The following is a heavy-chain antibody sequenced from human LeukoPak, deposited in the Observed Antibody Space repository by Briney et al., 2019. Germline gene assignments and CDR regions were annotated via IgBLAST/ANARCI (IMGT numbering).Heavy chain of an antibody. D-gene: IGHD6-19*01. Sequence: PGGSLRLSCAASGFTFSSYGMHWVRQAPGKGLEWVAVISYDGSNKYYADSVKGRFTISRDNSKNTLYLQMNSLRAEDTAVYYCARSYSSGPLDYWGQGTLVTVSS. CDR2: ISYDGSNK. CDR3: ARSYSSGPLDY. J-gene: IGHJ4*02. V-gene: IGHV3-30*03. CDR1: GFTFSSYG.